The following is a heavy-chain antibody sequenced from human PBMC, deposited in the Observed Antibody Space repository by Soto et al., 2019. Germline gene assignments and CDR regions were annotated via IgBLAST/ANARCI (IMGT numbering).Heavy chain of an antibody. V-gene: IGHV2-26*01. CDR2: IFSNDDK. Sequence: ESGPTLVNPTETLTLTCTVSGFSVSNARKGVSWIRRPPGKALEWLAHIFSNDDKSYSTSLESRLTISKDTSKRQVVLTMANMDPVDTATYYCARTDDRSPYWYFDLWGRGTLVTVSS. CDR3: ARTDDRSPYWYFDL. CDR1: GFSVSNARKG. D-gene: IGHD3-22*01. J-gene: IGHJ2*01.